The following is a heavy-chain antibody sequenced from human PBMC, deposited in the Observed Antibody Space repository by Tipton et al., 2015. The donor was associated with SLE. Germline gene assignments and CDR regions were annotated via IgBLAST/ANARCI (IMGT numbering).Heavy chain of an antibody. J-gene: IGHJ4*02. CDR3: AKDPTFIAVAGLFDY. D-gene: IGHD6-19*01. CDR2: IYSGGST. CDR1: GFTFSSYA. Sequence: GSLRLSCAASGFTFSSYAMSWVRQAPGKGLEWVSVIYSGGSTYYADSVKGRFTISRDNSKNTLYLQMNSLRAEDTAVYYCAKDPTFIAVAGLFDYWGQGTLVTVSS. V-gene: IGHV3-23*03.